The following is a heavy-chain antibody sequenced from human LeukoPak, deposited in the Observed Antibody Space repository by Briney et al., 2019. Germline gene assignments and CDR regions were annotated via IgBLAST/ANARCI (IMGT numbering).Heavy chain of an antibody. D-gene: IGHD3-10*01. CDR1: GFTCSSYA. CDR3: AKGAFYSSGRDYYYYMDV. V-gene: IGHV3-30*04. CDR2: ISYDGSNK. Sequence: PAGSLRLYCAASGFTCSSYAMHWVRQAPGKGLEGVAVISYDGSNKYYADSVKGRFTISRDNSKNTLYLQMNSLRAEDTAVYNCAKGAFYSSGRDYYYYMDVWGKGTTVTISS. J-gene: IGHJ6*03.